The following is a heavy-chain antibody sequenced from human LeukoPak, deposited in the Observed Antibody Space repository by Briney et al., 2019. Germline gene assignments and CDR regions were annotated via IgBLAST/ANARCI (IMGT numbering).Heavy chain of an antibody. CDR1: GFTVNDYY. CDR3: AREAVAGAFDS. CDR2: IGSSDNII. Sequence: GGSLRLSCAASGFTVNDYYMSWIRQAPGKGLEWVSDIGSSDNIIPYANSVKGRFAISRDFAKNSLYLQMNSLRADDTAVYYCAREAVAGAFDSWGQGTLVTVSS. V-gene: IGHV3-11*01. D-gene: IGHD6-19*01. J-gene: IGHJ4*02.